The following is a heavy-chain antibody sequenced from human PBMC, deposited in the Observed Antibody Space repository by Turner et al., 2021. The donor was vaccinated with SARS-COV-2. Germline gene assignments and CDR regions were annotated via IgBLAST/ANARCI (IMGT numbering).Heavy chain of an antibody. J-gene: IGHJ4*02. Sequence: QVQLVESGGGVVQPGRSLRLSCAASGFTFSTYAMHWVRQAPGKGLEWVAVISDDGSNKYYADSVKGRFTISRDNSKNTLYLQMNSLRAEDTAVYYCAREDYYDSSGSLDYWGQGTLVTVSS. CDR1: GFTFSTYA. D-gene: IGHD3-22*01. CDR2: ISDDGSNK. V-gene: IGHV3-30-3*01. CDR3: AREDYYDSSGSLDY.